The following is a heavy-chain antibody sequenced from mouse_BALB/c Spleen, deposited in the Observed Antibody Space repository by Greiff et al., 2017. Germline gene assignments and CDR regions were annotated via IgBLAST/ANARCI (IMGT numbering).Heavy chain of an antibody. CDR3: TRSYYYGSSLYWYFDV. V-gene: IGHV3-1*02. J-gene: IGHJ1*01. Sequence: VQLKQSGPDLVKPSQSLSLTCTVTGYSITSGYSWHWIRQFPGNKLEWMGYIHYSGSTNYNPSLISRISITRDTSKNQFFLQLNSVTTEDTATYYCTRSYYYGSSLYWYFDVWGAGTTVTVSS. CDR2: IHYSGST. D-gene: IGHD1-1*01. CDR1: GYSITSGYS.